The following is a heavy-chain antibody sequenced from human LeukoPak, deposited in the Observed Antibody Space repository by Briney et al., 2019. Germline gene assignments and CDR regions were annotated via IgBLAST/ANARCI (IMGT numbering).Heavy chain of an antibody. CDR2: IGSGGRTI. Sequence: GGSLRLSCAASGFPFTDSFMTWIRQAPGEVLEWVSSIGSGGRTIYYADFVKGRFTISRDNAKSSLDLQMNNLRVEDTALYYCARIQGGPRGWFDPWGQGTLVTVSS. CDR1: GFPFTDSF. D-gene: IGHD3-10*01. V-gene: IGHV3-11*04. J-gene: IGHJ5*02. CDR3: ARIQGGPRGWFDP.